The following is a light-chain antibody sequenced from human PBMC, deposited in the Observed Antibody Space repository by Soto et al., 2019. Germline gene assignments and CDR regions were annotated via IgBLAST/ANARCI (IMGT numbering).Light chain of an antibody. J-gene: IGKJ4*01. V-gene: IGKV3-15*01. CDR3: QQCRNWQLT. Sequence: IVMTQSPATLSVSPGEGATLSCKASQNVYNNLAWYQQRPGQPPRLLIYDASTRATGISARFSGSGYGTEFTHSSMSLLYEDFAVYVWQQCRNWQLTFGGGTEVDIK. CDR1: QNVYNN. CDR2: DAS.